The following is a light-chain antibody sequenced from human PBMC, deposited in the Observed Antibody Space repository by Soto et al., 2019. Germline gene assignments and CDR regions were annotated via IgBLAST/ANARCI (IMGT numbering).Light chain of an antibody. CDR2: EVS. Sequence: QSVLTQPASVSGSPGQSITISCTGTSSDVGGYNYVSWYQQHPGKAPKLMIYEVSNRPSGVSNRFSGSKSGNTASLTISGLQDEEEADYYCTSYTSSITYVFGTGTKVTVL. J-gene: IGLJ1*01. CDR1: SSDVGGYNY. V-gene: IGLV2-14*01. CDR3: TSYTSSITYV.